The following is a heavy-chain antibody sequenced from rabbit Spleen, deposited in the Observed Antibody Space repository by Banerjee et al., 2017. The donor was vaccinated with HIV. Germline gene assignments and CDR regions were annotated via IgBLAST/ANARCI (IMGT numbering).Heavy chain of an antibody. CDR2: IDTGSSGFT. Sequence: QEQLEESGGDLVKPGASLTLTCTASGVSFSGDSYMCWVRQAPGKGLEWIACIDTGSSGFTYFASWAKGRFTISKTSSTTVTLQMTSLTAADTATYFCARDTSSSFSSYGMALWGPGTLVTVS. CDR3: ARDTSSSFSSYGMAL. D-gene: IGHD1-1*01. CDR1: GVSFSGDSY. V-gene: IGHV1S45*01. J-gene: IGHJ6*01.